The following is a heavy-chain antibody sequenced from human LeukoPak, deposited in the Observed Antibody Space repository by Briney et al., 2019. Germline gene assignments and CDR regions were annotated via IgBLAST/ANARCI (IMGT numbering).Heavy chain of an antibody. Sequence: PGGSLRLSCAASGFTFSSYSMNWVRQAPGKGLEWVSSISSSSSYIYYADSVKGRFTISRDNSKNTLYLQMNSLRAEDTAVYYCARDPSPLHDIVVVVAEPRYYAFDIWGQGTMVTVSS. CDR2: ISSSSSYI. V-gene: IGHV3-21*01. J-gene: IGHJ3*02. D-gene: IGHD2-15*01. CDR3: ARDPSPLHDIVVVVAEPRYYAFDI. CDR1: GFTFSSYS.